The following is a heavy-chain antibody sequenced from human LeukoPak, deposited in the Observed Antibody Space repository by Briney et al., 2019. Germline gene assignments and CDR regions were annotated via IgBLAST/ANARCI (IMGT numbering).Heavy chain of an antibody. Sequence: PGGSLRLSCAASGFDLSTYEMNWVRQAPGRGLEWIANIYYSGSTYYSPSLKSRVTISVDTSKNQFSLKLNSVTAADTAVYYCARQFYESRSPHAKYFQQWGQGTLVTVSS. CDR1: GFDLSTYE. V-gene: IGHV4-39*01. CDR2: IYYSGST. D-gene: IGHD3-22*01. CDR3: ARQFYESRSPHAKYFQQ. J-gene: IGHJ1*01.